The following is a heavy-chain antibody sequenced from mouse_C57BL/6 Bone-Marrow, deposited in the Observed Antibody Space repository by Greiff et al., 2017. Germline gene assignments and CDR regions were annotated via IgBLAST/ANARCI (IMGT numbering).Heavy chain of an antibody. D-gene: IGHD2-5*01. CDR2: IDPENGDT. CDR3: TTAYYSNYRGYYFDY. J-gene: IGHJ2*01. Sequence: EVQLQQSGAKLVRPGASVKLSCTASGFNIKDDYMHWVKQRPEQGLEWIGWIDPENGDTEYASKFQGKATITADTSSNTAYLQLSSLTSEDTAVYYCTTAYYSNYRGYYFDYWGQGTTLTVSS. V-gene: IGHV14-4*01. CDR1: GFNIKDDY.